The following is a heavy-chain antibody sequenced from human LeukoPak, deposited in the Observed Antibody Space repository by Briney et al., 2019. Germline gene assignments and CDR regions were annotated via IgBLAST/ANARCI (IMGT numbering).Heavy chain of an antibody. CDR3: ASVVVVAANDAFDI. J-gene: IGHJ3*02. D-gene: IGHD2-15*01. CDR1: GFTFCSYS. V-gene: IGHV3-21*01. CDR2: ISSSSSYI. Sequence: PGGSLRLSCAASGFTFCSYSMNWVRQAPRKGLEWVSSISSSSSYIYYADSVKGRFTISRDNAKNSLYLQMNSLRAEDTAVYYCASVVVVAANDAFDIWGQGTMVTVSS.